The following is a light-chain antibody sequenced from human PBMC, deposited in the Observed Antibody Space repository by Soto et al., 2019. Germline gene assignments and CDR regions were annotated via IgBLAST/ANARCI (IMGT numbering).Light chain of an antibody. CDR1: SSDVGGYNY. J-gene: IGLJ2*01. CDR2: EVS. CDR3: NSYAGSNNVI. Sequence: QSALTQPPSASGSPGQSVTISCTGTSSDVGGYNYVSWYQQYPGKAPKLMIYEVSKRPSGVPDRFSGSKSGNTASLTVSGLQAEDEADYYCNSYAGSNNVIFGGGTKVTVL. V-gene: IGLV2-8*01.